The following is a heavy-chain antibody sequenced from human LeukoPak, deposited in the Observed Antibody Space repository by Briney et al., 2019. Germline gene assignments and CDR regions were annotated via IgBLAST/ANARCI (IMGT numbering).Heavy chain of an antibody. Sequence: PGGSLRLSCAAPAFTFSSYSMIWVRQAPGQGLEWVASISKSSTYIYYADSVKGRFTISRDNARNSLYLQMNSLRAEDTAVYYCARGGTYSSSWYIGYFDYWGQGILVTASS. CDR3: ARGGTYSSSWYIGYFDY. V-gene: IGHV3-21*01. CDR1: AFTFSSYS. J-gene: IGHJ4*02. CDR2: ISKSSTYI. D-gene: IGHD6-13*01.